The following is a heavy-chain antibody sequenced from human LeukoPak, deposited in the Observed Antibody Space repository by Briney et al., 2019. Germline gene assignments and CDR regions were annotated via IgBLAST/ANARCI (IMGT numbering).Heavy chain of an antibody. J-gene: IGHJ4*02. Sequence: ASVKVSCKASGYTFTGYYMHWVRQAPGQGLEWMGWINPNSGGTNYAQKFQGRVTMTRDTSISTAYMELSRLRSDDTAVYYCARGPGWSSNHIVVVPAASGFDYWGQGTLVTVSS. CDR3: ARGPGWSSNHIVVVPAASGFDY. CDR2: INPNSGGT. V-gene: IGHV1-2*02. CDR1: GYTFTGYY. D-gene: IGHD2-2*01.